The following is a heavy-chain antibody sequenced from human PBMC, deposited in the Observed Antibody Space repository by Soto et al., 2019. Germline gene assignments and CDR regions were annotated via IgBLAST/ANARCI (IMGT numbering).Heavy chain of an antibody. CDR3: AKSRSLGYCSGTSCYRILAV. J-gene: IGHJ6*02. D-gene: IGHD2-2*02. CDR2: ISYDGSNK. V-gene: IGHV3-30*18. Sequence: PGGSLRLSCAASGFTYSRYGMHWVRQAPGKGLEWVALISYDGSNKYYQDSVKGRFTISRDNSKNTLYLQMNSLRAEDTAVYYCAKSRSLGYCSGTSCYRILAVWGQGTTVTVSS. CDR1: GFTYSRYG.